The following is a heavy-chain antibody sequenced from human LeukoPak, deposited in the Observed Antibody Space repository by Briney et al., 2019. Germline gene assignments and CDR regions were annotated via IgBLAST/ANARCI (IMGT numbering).Heavy chain of an antibody. D-gene: IGHD6-19*01. CDR2: ISGSGGST. V-gene: IGHV3-23*01. CDR3: ARGQWLSVDYFDY. J-gene: IGHJ4*02. CDR1: GFTFSSYA. Sequence: GGSLRLSCAASGFTFSSYAMSWVRQAPGKGLEWVSAISGSGGSTYYADSVKGRFTISRDNSKNTLYLQMNSLRAEDTAVYYCARGQWLSVDYFDYWGQGTLVTVSS.